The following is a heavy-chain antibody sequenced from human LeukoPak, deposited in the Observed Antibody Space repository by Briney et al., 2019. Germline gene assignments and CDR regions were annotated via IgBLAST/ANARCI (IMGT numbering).Heavy chain of an antibody. CDR2: ISSNGGST. Sequence: GSLRLSCAASGIIFNNYAMHWVRQAPGKGLEYVSAISSNGGSTYYANSVKGRFTISRDNSKNTLYLQMGSLRAEDMAVYYCGTRSGSYNGFYFDSWGQGTLVTVSS. D-gene: IGHD1-26*01. J-gene: IGHJ4*02. V-gene: IGHV3-64*01. CDR3: GTRSGSYNGFYFDS. CDR1: GIIFNNYA.